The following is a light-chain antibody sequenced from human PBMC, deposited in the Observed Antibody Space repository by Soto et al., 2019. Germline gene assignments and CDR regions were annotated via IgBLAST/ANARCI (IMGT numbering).Light chain of an antibody. V-gene: IGKV1-17*03. J-gene: IGKJ4*01. CDR3: LQHNSYPVS. CDR2: AAS. Sequence: DIQMTRPPSVVSASVGDRGTITCRASQGISSYVASFQQKPGKVPKSLIYAASKLQSGVPSRFSGSGSGTEFTLTISSPQAEDFATYYCLQHNSYPVSFGGGTKVDIK. CDR1: QGISSY.